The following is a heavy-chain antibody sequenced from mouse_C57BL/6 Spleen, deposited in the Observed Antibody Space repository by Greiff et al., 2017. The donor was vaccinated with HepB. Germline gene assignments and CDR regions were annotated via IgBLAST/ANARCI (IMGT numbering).Heavy chain of an antibody. CDR3: ARPSGYPAWFAY. V-gene: IGHV5-12*01. CDR2: ISNGGGST. Sequence: DVMLVESGGGLVQPGGSLKLSCAASGFTFSDYYMYWVRQTPEKRLEWVAYISNGGGSTYYPDTVKGRFTISRDNAKNTLYLQMRRLKSEDTAMYYCARPSGYPAWFAYWGQGTLVTVSA. CDR1: GFTFSDYY. J-gene: IGHJ3*01. D-gene: IGHD2-2*01.